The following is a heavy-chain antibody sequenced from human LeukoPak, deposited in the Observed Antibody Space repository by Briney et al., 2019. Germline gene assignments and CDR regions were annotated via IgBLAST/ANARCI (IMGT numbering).Heavy chain of an antibody. CDR2: INPNSGGT. V-gene: IGHV1-2*02. CDR1: GYTFTGYY. Sequence: ASVKVSCKASGYTFTGYYMHWVRQAPGQRLEWMGWINPNSGGTNYAQKFQGRVTMTRDTSISTAYMELSRLRSDDTAVYYCARDAKDIVVVPAAIGNWFDPWGQGTLVTVSS. CDR3: ARDAKDIVVVPAAIGNWFDP. D-gene: IGHD2-2*02. J-gene: IGHJ5*02.